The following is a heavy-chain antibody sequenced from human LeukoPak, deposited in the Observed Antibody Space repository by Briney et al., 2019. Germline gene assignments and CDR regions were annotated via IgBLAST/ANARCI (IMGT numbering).Heavy chain of an antibody. J-gene: IGHJ4*02. V-gene: IGHV4-59*01. CDR1: GGSIGTYY. CDR3: ARDTTTNELNY. D-gene: IGHD4-17*01. CDR2: IYYSGST. Sequence: SETLSLTCTVSGGSIGTYYWSWIRQPPGKGLEWIGYIYYSGSTNYNPSLKSRVTISVDTSKNQFSLKLSSVTAADTAVCYCARDTTTNELNYWGQGTLVTVSS.